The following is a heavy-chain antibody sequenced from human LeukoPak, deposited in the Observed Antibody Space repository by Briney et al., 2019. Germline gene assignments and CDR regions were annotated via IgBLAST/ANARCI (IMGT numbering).Heavy chain of an antibody. CDR2: ISYDGSNK. D-gene: IGHD3-9*01. Sequence: GRSLRLSCAASGFTFSSYGMHWVRQAPAKGLEGVGVISYDGSNKYYADSVKGRFTISRDNSKNTLYLQMNSLRAEDTAVYYCAREFVLAGYSAYYFDYWGQGTLVTVSS. CDR1: GFTFSSYG. CDR3: AREFVLAGYSAYYFDY. J-gene: IGHJ4*02. V-gene: IGHV3-30*03.